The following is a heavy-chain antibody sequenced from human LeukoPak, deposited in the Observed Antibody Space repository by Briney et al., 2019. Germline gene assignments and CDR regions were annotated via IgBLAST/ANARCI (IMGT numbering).Heavy chain of an antibody. Sequence: PGGSLRLSCAASGFTFTSYTMNWVRQAPGKGLEWVSSINPTSGYIYYSDPVKGRFTISRDNAKKSFYLQMNSLRAEDTAVYYCARFVEAHTYYFDYWGQGTLVAVSS. V-gene: IGHV3-21*01. D-gene: IGHD3-10*01. CDR1: GFTFTSYT. CDR2: INPTSGYI. CDR3: ARFVEAHTYYFDY. J-gene: IGHJ4*02.